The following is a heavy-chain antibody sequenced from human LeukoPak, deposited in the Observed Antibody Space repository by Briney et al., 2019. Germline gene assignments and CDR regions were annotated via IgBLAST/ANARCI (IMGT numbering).Heavy chain of an antibody. CDR2: IYSGGST. J-gene: IGHJ4*02. Sequence: GGSLRPSCAASGFTVSTNYMSWVRQAPGKGLEWVSVIYSGGSTYYADSVKGRFTISRDNSKNTLYLQMNSLRAEDTAVYYCARLPSTAMVPYYFDYWGQGTLVTVSS. CDR1: GFTVSTNY. D-gene: IGHD5-18*01. CDR3: ARLPSTAMVPYYFDY. V-gene: IGHV3-53*01.